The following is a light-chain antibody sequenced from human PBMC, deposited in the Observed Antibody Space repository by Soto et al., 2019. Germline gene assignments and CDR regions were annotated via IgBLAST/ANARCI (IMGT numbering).Light chain of an antibody. V-gene: IGKV3-20*01. CDR1: QSVSSSS. CDR3: QQYGSSGIT. J-gene: IGKJ5*01. CDR2: GAS. Sequence: EIVLTQSPGTLSLSPGERATLSCRASQSVSSSSLAWYQQKPGQAPRLLIYGASSRATGIPDRFSGSGSGTDFTLTISRLEPEDFAVYYCQQYGSSGITFVQGTRLEI.